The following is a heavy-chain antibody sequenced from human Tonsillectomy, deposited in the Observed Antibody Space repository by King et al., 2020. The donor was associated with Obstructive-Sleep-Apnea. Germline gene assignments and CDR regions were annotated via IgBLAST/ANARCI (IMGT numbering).Heavy chain of an antibody. CDR3: ARDPQRTFDI. V-gene: IGHV3-33*01. Sequence: VQLVESGGGVVQPGRSLRLSCAASGFTFSSHGFHWVRQAPGKGLEWVAAIWSDGSKNFYADSVKGRFTISRDNSRNTLFLQMNSLRVEDTAVYYCARDPQRTFDIWGQGTMVTVSS. CDR2: IWSDGSKN. CDR1: GFTFSSHG. J-gene: IGHJ3*02.